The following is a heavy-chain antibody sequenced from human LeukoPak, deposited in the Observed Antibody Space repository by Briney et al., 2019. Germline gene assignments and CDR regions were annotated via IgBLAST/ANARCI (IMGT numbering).Heavy chain of an antibody. D-gene: IGHD3-10*01. CDR3: ARRITMVRGVIMDWFAP. Sequence: ASVTVSLTSSVYTFTVYYMHWVRQAPGQGLEWMGWINPNSGGTNYAQKFQGRVTMSRDTSISTAYMELSRLRSDDTAVYYCARRITMVRGVIMDWFAPWGQGTLVTVSS. CDR1: VYTFTVYY. J-gene: IGHJ5*02. V-gene: IGHV1-2*02. CDR2: INPNSGGT.